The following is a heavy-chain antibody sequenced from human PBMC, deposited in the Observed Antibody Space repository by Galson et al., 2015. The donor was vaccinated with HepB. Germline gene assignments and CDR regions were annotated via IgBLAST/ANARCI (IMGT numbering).Heavy chain of an antibody. CDR3: AKDCPVGWFDP. CDR1: GFTFSSYW. Sequence: SLRLSCAASGFTFSSYWMSWVRQAPGKGLEWVANIKQDGSEKYYVDSVKGRFTISRDNAKSSLYLQMSSLRAEDTAAYYCAKDCPVGWFDPWGQGTLVTVSS. V-gene: IGHV3-7*01. CDR2: IKQDGSEK. D-gene: IGHD3-10*01. J-gene: IGHJ5*02.